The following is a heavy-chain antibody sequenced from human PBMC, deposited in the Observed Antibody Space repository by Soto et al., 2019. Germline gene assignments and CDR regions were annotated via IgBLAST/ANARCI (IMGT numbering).Heavy chain of an antibody. CDR3: ARHLGYSSSWYLYYYYYMDV. CDR1: GGSISSSSYY. J-gene: IGHJ6*03. D-gene: IGHD6-13*01. V-gene: IGHV4-39*01. CDR2: IYYSGST. Sequence: PSETLSLTCTVSGGSISSSSYYWGWIRQPPGKGLEWIESIYYSGSTYYNPSLKSRVTISVDTSKNQFSLKLSSVTAADTAVYYCARHLGYSSSWYLYYYYYMDVWGKGTTVTVSS.